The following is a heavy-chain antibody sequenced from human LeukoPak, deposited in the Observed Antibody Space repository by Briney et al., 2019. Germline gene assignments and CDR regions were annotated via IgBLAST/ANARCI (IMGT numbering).Heavy chain of an antibody. CDR1: GFTVSSNY. V-gene: IGHV3-53*01. D-gene: IGHD1-26*01. CDR2: IYSGGST. J-gene: IGHJ6*03. Sequence: GGSLRLSCAASGFTVSSNYMSWDRQAPGKGLEWVSAIYSGGSTYYADSVKGRFTISRDNAKNSLYLQMDSLRVEDTAVYYCARDPYSGNYGAYYYYYMDVWGKGTTVTISS. CDR3: ARDPYSGNYGAYYYYYMDV.